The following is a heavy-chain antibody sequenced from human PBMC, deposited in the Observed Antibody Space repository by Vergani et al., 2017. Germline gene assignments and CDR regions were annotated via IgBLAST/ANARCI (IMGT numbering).Heavy chain of an antibody. V-gene: IGHV3-11*01. Sequence: QVQLVESGGGLVKPGGSLRLSCAASGFSFSDHYMTWIRQAPGKGLEWVSYISNSGNTIEYADSVKGRFSIPRDNAKSSLFLQMDSLRAEDTAVYYCARDHRDYNNYPGTFDIWGQGSMVTVSS. J-gene: IGHJ3*02. CDR1: GFSFSDHY. D-gene: IGHD5-24*01. CDR2: ISNSGNTI. CDR3: ARDHRDYNNYPGTFDI.